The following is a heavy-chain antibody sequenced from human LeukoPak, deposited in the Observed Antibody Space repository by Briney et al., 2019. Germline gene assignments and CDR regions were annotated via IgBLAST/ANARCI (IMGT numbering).Heavy chain of an antibody. V-gene: IGHV3-23*01. D-gene: IGHD6-19*01. J-gene: IGHJ4*02. Sequence: PGGSLRLSCAASGFTFSSYRMSWVRQAPGKGVEWVSGITGSGGETYYADSVKGRFTISRDNSKNTLYLQMNSLRAEDTALYYCATSSGWYPKYFDYWGQGTLVTVSS. CDR1: GFTFSSYR. CDR2: ITGSGGET. CDR3: ATSSGWYPKYFDY.